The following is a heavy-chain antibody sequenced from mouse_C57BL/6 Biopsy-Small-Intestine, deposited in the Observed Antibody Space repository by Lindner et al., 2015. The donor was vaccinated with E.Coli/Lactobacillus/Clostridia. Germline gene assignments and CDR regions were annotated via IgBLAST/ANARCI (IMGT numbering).Heavy chain of an antibody. V-gene: IGHV1S29*02. CDR1: GYIFTAFY. D-gene: IGHD1-2*01. CDR2: INPYSGGT. Sequence: SVKVSCKTSGYIFTAFYIHWARQAPGQGLEWMAWINPYSGGTLFAQKFQGRVTVTSDTSISTAYMELSSLRSDDTAVYYCAKVPSDGYSSGWDHWGQGTLVTVSS. J-gene: IGHJ3*01. CDR3: AKVPSDGYSSGWDH.